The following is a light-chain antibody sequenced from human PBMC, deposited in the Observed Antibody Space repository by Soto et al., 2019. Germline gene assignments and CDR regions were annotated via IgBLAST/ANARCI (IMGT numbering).Light chain of an antibody. Sequence: SALTQPASVSGSPGQSITISCSGTSSDVGSYSHVAWYQQFPGKTPKLIIYEVTYRPSGVSHRFSASKSGNTASLTISGIQAGDDAHYHCISYTGSSTSYVFGTGTKVTV. CDR1: SSDVGSYSH. V-gene: IGLV2-14*01. CDR3: ISYTGSSTSYV. CDR2: EVT. J-gene: IGLJ1*01.